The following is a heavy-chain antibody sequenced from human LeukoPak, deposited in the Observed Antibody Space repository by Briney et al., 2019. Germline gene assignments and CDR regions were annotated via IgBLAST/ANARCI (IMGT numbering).Heavy chain of an antibody. D-gene: IGHD3-10*01. CDR1: GFTFSSYS. V-gene: IGHV3-21*01. CDR2: ISSSSSYI. CDR3: ARAPYKGSGSYYPYYFDY. Sequence: GGSLRLSCAASGFTFSSYSMNWVRQAPGKGLEWVSSISSSSSYIYYADSVKGRFTISRDNAKNSLYLQMNSLRAEDTAVYYCARAPYKGSGSYYPYYFDYWGQGTLATVSS. J-gene: IGHJ4*02.